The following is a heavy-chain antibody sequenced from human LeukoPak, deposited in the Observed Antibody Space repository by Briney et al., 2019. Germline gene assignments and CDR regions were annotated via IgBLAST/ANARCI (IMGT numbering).Heavy chain of an antibody. CDR1: GFTFDDYT. CDR3: ARGEYLGAFDI. Sequence: GGSLRLSCAASGFTFDDYTMHWVRRAPGKGLEWVSVIYSGGSTYYADSVKGRFTISRHNSKNTLYLQMNSLRAEDTAVYYCARGEYLGAFDIWGQGTMVTVSS. D-gene: IGHD3-16*01. CDR2: IYSGGST. J-gene: IGHJ3*02. V-gene: IGHV3-53*04.